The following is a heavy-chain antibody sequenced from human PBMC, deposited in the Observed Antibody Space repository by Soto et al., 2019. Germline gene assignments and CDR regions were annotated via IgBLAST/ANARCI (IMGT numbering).Heavy chain of an antibody. CDR3: ARDRSTYGGGGTGEVKENWFDP. V-gene: IGHV4-59*01. D-gene: IGHD2-8*01. CDR2: AYYSGST. CDR1: GVSISHYY. J-gene: IGHJ5*02. Sequence: AGTLSLTCTVSGVSISHYYLSWIRQSPGKGLEWIGYAYYSGSTDYNPSLKSRVTMSVDTSKNQVSLKLNSVTTADTAVYYCARDRSTYGGGGTGEVKENWFDPWGPGTLVTVSS.